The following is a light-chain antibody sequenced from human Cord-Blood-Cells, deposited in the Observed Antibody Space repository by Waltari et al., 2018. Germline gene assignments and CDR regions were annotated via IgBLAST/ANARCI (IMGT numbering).Light chain of an antibody. V-gene: IGLV3-1*01. CDR3: QAWDSSTVV. CDR1: KLGDNY. Sequence: SYELTQPPSVSVSPGQPASITCSGDKLGDNYACWYQQKPGQSPVLVIYQDSTRPSGIPERFSGSNSGNTATLTIRGTQAMDEADYYCQAWDSSTVVFGGGTKLTVL. CDR2: QDS. J-gene: IGLJ2*01.